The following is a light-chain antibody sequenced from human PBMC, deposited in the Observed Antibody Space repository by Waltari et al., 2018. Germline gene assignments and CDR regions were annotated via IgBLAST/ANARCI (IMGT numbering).Light chain of an antibody. CDR3: QQYYSNPRT. Sequence: DIVMTQSPDSLAVSLGERATFNCKSSQSILFSSTNKSYLAWYQPKPGQSPKSVIYWASTRESGVPYRFSGSGSGTDFTLTIRSLQAEDVTVYYCQQYYSNPRTFGQGTKVEIK. CDR2: WAS. J-gene: IGKJ1*01. CDR1: QSILFSSTNKSY. V-gene: IGKV4-1*01.